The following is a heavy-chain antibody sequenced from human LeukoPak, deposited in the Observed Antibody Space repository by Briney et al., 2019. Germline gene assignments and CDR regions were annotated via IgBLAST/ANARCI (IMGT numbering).Heavy chain of an antibody. D-gene: IGHD3-3*01. Sequence: KSSETLSLTCAVYGGSFSGYYWSWIRQPPGKGLEWIGEINHSGSTNYNPSLKSRVTISVDTSKNQFSLKLSSVTAADTAVYYCARKRPHGAYYDFWSGPSYYYYYMDVWGKGTTVTVSS. V-gene: IGHV4-34*01. CDR1: GGSFSGYY. CDR3: ARKRPHGAYYDFWSGPSYYYYYMDV. J-gene: IGHJ6*03. CDR2: INHSGST.